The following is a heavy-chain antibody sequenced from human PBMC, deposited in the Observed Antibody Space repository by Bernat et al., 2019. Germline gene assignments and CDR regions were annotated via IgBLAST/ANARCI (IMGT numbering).Heavy chain of an antibody. J-gene: IGHJ4*02. Sequence: EVQLVESGGGLVQPGVSLRLSCAASGFTVSRIYMSWVRQAPGKGLEWVSVIYSGGSTYYADSVKGRFTISRDNSKNTLYLKMNSLRAEDTAVYYCARDFDDSSTTWGQGTLVTVSS. CDR3: ARDFDDSSTT. V-gene: IGHV3-66*01. CDR2: IYSGGST. CDR1: GFTVSRIY. D-gene: IGHD3-22*01.